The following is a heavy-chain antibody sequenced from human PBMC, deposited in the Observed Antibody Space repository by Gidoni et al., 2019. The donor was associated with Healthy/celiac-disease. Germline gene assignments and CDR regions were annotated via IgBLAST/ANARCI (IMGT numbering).Heavy chain of an antibody. V-gene: IGHV5-10-1*01. J-gene: IGHJ4*02. D-gene: IGHD3-22*01. Sequence: PSFQGHVTISADKSISTAYLQWSSLKASDTAMYYCARQDYYDSSALDYWGQGTLVTVSS. CDR3: ARQDYYDSSALDY.